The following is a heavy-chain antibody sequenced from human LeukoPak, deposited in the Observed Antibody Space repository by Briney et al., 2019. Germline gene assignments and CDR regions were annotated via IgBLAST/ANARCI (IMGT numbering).Heavy chain of an antibody. CDR2: IIPIFGTA. V-gene: IGHV1-69*05. D-gene: IGHD3-22*01. CDR3: AIQRNYYDSSGAFDY. Sequence: ASVKVSCKASGGTFSSYAISWVRQAPGQGLEWMGGIIPIFGTANYAQKFQGRVTMTRDTSTSTVYMELSSLRSEDTAVYYCAIQRNYYDSSGAFDYWGQGTLVTVSS. CDR1: GGTFSSYA. J-gene: IGHJ4*02.